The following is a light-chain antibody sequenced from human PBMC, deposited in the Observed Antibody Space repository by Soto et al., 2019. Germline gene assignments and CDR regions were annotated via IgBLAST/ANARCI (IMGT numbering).Light chain of an antibody. CDR2: DAS. J-gene: IGKJ4*01. V-gene: IGKV3-11*01. CDR1: QSVRSH. CDR3: QHRANWPIT. Sequence: EIVLTQSPATLSLSPGERATLSCRASQSVRSHLVWYQQKPGRAPRLLIYDASNRATGIPARFSGSGSGTDFTLTISSLEPEDFAVYYCQHRANWPITFVGGTKVEIK.